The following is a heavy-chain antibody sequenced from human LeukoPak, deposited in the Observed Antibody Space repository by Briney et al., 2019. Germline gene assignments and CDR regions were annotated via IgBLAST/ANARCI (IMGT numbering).Heavy chain of an antibody. V-gene: IGHV3-23*01. CDR3: AKTTRGPRGYSYGYWFDY. D-gene: IGHD5-18*01. J-gene: IGHJ4*02. CDR1: GFTFSCYA. CDR2: ISGSGGST. Sequence: GGSLRLSCAASGFTFSCYAMSWVRQAPGKGLEWVSAISGSGGSTYYADSVKGRFTISRDNSKNTLYLQMNSLRAEDTAVYYCAKTTRGPRGYSYGYWFDYWGQGTLVTASS.